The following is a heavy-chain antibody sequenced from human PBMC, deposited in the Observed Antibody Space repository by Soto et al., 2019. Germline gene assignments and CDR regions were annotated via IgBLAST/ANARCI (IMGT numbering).Heavy chain of an antibody. Sequence: PGGSLRLSCAASGFTFDDYAMHWVRQAPGKGLEWVSGISWNSGSIGYADSVKGRFTISRDNAKNSLYLQMNSLRAEDTALYYCAKDYARGYCSGGSCLPYAFDIWGQGTMVTVSS. CDR3: AKDYARGYCSGGSCLPYAFDI. D-gene: IGHD2-15*01. J-gene: IGHJ3*02. V-gene: IGHV3-9*01. CDR2: ISWNSGSI. CDR1: GFTFDDYA.